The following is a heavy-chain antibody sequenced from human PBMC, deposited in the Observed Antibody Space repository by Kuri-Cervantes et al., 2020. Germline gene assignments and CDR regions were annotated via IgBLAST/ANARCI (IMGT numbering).Heavy chain of an antibody. J-gene: IGHJ6*02. CDR1: GFTVSSNY. V-gene: IGHV3-66*01. CDR3: AKGLKGTSYYYYGMDV. CDR2: IYSGGST. Sequence: GESLKISCAASGFTVSSNYMSWVRQAPGKGLGWVSVIYSGGSTYYADSVKGRFTISRDNSKNTLYLQMNSLRAEDTAVYYCAKGLKGTSYYYYGMDVWGQGTTVTVSS. D-gene: IGHD2-2*01.